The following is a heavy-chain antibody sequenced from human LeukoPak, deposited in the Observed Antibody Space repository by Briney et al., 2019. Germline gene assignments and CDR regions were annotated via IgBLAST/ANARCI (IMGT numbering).Heavy chain of an antibody. CDR2: VSGCGVGA. J-gene: IGHJ5*02. V-gene: IGHV3-23*01. CDR3: AKSGFRESERRIWFDP. Sequence: GRTLRLSCAASGFTFSSYAMSWVRQARGEGLEWVAYVSGCGVGAYSADSVRGRFTIPRDNSENTLYLQTNSLRAEDTAVYYCAKSGFRESERRIWFDPWGQGTLVTVSS. D-gene: IGHD1-1*01. CDR1: GFTFSSYA.